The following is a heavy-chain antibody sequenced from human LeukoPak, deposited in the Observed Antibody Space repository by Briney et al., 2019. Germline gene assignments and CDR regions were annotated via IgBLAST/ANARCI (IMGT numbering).Heavy chain of an antibody. CDR2: IIPIFARA. Sequence: ASVKVSCKASGGTFNNYAMSWVRQAPGQGLEWMGGIIPIFARANYAQKFQGRVTITADKSTSTAYMELSSLRSEDTAVYYCARAYYDSSGYYGGDVYWGQGTLVTVSS. CDR3: ARAYYDSSGYYGGDVY. CDR1: GGTFNNYA. J-gene: IGHJ4*02. V-gene: IGHV1-69*06. D-gene: IGHD3-22*01.